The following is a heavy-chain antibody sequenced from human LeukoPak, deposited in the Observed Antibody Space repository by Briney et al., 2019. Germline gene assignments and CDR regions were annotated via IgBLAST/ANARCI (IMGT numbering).Heavy chain of an antibody. J-gene: IGHJ3*02. CDR3: AKALSSSNDAFDI. V-gene: IGHV3-9*01. Sequence: GRSLRLSCAASGFTFDDYAMHWVRQAPGKGLEWVSGISWNSGSIGYADSVKGRFTISRDNAKNSLYLQMNSLRAEDTALYYCAKALSSSNDAFDIWGRGTMVTVSS. CDR2: ISWNSGSI. CDR1: GFTFDDYA. D-gene: IGHD6-13*01.